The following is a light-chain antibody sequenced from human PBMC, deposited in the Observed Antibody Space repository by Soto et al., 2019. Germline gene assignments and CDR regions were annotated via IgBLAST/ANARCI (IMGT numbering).Light chain of an antibody. CDR2: DAS. Sequence: EIVLTQSPATLSLSPGERATLSCRASQSISFYLTWYQHKPGQAPRLLIYDASNRATGIPARFSGSGYGTDFPLTISSLEPEDFAVYYCQQRSNWPTFGQGTRLENK. CDR3: QQRSNWPT. CDR1: QSISFY. V-gene: IGKV3-11*01. J-gene: IGKJ5*01.